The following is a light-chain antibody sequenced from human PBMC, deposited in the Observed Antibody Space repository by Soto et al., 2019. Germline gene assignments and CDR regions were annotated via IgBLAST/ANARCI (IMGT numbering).Light chain of an antibody. J-gene: IGLJ1*01. V-gene: IGLV2-14*01. CDR3: SSYTSSSTYV. CDR1: SSDVGGYNH. CDR2: EVS. Sequence: QSALTQPASVSGSPGQSITISCTGTSSDVGGYNHVSWYQQHPGKAPKLMIYEVSNRPSGVSKRLSGSKSGNTASLTVSGPQAEDEADYYCSSYTSSSTYVFGTGTKLTVL.